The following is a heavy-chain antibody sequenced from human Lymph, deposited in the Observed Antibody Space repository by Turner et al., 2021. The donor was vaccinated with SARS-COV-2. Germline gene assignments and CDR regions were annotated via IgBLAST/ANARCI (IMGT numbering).Heavy chain of an antibody. D-gene: IGHD2-15*01. CDR3: AKDPGYCSGGSCYSRTYFDF. CDR2: ISGDGGGT. CDR1: GFTFDDYA. J-gene: IGHJ4*02. V-gene: IGHV3-43*02. Sequence: GESGGGVVKPGGSLRLSCAASGFTFDDYAMHWVRQAPGKGLEWVSLISGDGGGTYYADTVKGRFTISRDNSKNSLSLQMNSLRAEETALYYCAKDPGYCSGGSCYSRTYFDFWGQGTLVTVSA.